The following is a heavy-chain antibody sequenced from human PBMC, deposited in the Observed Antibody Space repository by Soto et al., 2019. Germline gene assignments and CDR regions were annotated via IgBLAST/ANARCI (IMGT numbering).Heavy chain of an antibody. V-gene: IGHV1-18*01. CDR3: ARARSSIAARLHAFDI. J-gene: IGHJ3*02. CDR1: GYTFTSYG. CDR2: ISAYNGNT. D-gene: IGHD6-6*01. Sequence: QVQLVQSGAEVKKPGASVKVSCKASGYTFTSYGISWVRQAPGQGLEWMGWISAYNGNTNYAQKRQGRVTMTTDKSTSKAYMELRSLRSDDTAVYYCARARSSIAARLHAFDIWGQGTMVTVSS.